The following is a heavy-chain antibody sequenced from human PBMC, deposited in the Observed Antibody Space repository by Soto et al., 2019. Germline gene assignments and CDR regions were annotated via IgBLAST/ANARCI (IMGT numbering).Heavy chain of an antibody. CDR3: ARGTRKYYYDSSGYLDY. V-gene: IGHV1-69*13. Sequence: EASVKLSCKASGGTFSSYAISCVRQAPGQGLEWMGGIIPIFGTANYAQKFQGRVTITADESTSTAYMELSSLRSEDTAVYYCARGTRKYYYDSSGYLDYWGQGTLVTVSS. J-gene: IGHJ4*02. CDR2: IIPIFGTA. D-gene: IGHD3-22*01. CDR1: GGTFSSYA.